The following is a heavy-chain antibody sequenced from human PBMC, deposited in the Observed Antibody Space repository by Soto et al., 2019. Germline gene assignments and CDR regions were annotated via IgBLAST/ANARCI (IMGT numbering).Heavy chain of an antibody. D-gene: IGHD3-3*01. CDR1: GYTFTSYG. V-gene: IGHV1-18*04. CDR3: ARDHRGGDFWSGYNNNWFDP. Sequence: ASVKVSCKASGYTFTSYGISWVRQAPGQGLEWMGWISDYNGNTNYAQKLQGRVTMTTDTSTSTAYMELRSLRSDDTAVYYCARDHRGGDFWSGYNNNWFDPWGQGTLVTVSS. J-gene: IGHJ5*02. CDR2: ISDYNGNT.